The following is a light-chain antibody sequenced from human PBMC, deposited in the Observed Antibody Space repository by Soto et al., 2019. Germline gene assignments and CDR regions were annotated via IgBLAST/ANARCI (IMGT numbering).Light chain of an antibody. CDR2: EVT. CDR1: SSDVGTYDY. J-gene: IGLJ1*01. CDR3: SSHTSVNTRV. V-gene: IGLV2-14*01. Sequence: QSVLTQPASVSGYPGQSIAISCTGTSSDVGTYDYVSWYQQYPDKAPKLIICEVTQRPSGVSNRFSGSKSGNTASLTISGLQAEDEADYYCSSHTSVNTRVFGTGTKVTVL.